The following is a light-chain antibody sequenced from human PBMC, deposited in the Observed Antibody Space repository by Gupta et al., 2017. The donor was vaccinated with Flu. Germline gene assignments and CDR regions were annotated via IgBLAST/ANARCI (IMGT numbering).Light chain of an antibody. J-gene: IGKJ1*01. CDR1: QGVGDN. CDR2: GAA. V-gene: IGKV3-15*01. Sequence: VLWRSPAALSLSRGQSATLPCSASQGVGDNLAWCQQKPGQAPRLLIYGAATRATGVPARFSGSGSGTDFTLTINNRQSDDFAIYYCQQYDDWPPWTFGQGTRIEIK. CDR3: QQYDDWPPWT.